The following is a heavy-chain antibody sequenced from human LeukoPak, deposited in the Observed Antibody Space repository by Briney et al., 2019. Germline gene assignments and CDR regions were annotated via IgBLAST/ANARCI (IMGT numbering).Heavy chain of an antibody. CDR2: INPNSGDT. Sequence: ASVKVSCKASGYTFSGSYIHWVRQAPGQGLEWLGRINPNSGDTNYAQNRHGRVTMTRDTSITTAYMELNSLTSDDTAVYFCARSAEHCNNGVCFTDYYMDVWGKGTTVTVSS. CDR1: GYTFSGSY. CDR3: ARSAEHCNNGVCFTDYYMDV. J-gene: IGHJ6*03. D-gene: IGHD2-8*01. V-gene: IGHV1-2*06.